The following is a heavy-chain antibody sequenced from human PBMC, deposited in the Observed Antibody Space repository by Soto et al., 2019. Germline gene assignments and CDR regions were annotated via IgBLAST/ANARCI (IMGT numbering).Heavy chain of an antibody. CDR1: GGSMYSYY. Sequence: QVQLQESGPGLVKSSETLSLTCSVSGGSMYSYYWSWIRQPAGKGLEWIGRVDTSGSASYNPSLRSRVTMSLDTSKRQFSLRVNSVIAADTAVYYCARESPRSEFDYWGQGTLVIVSS. J-gene: IGHJ4*02. CDR2: VDTSGSA. V-gene: IGHV4-4*07. CDR3: ARESPRSEFDY.